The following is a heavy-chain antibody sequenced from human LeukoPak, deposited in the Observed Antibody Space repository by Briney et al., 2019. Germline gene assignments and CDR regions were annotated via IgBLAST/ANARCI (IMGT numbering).Heavy chain of an antibody. J-gene: IGHJ4*02. Sequence: PGRSLRLSCAASGFTFSSYAMSWVRQAPGKGLEWVSAISGSGGSTYYADSVKGRFTISRDNSKNTLYLQMNSLRAEDTAVYYCANHYDSSGYLYYFDYWGQGTLVTVSS. D-gene: IGHD3-22*01. V-gene: IGHV3-23*01. CDR1: GFTFSSYA. CDR2: ISGSGGST. CDR3: ANHYDSSGYLYYFDY.